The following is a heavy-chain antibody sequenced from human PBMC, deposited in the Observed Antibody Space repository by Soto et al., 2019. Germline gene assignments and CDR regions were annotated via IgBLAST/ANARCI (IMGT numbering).Heavy chain of an antibody. CDR3: AREQAYYSGSIY. J-gene: IGHJ4*02. CDR2: IYYSGST. CDR1: GGSISSGDYY. Sequence: SETLSLTCTVSGGSISSGDYYWSWIRRPPGKGLEWIGYIYYSGSTYYNPSLKSRVTISVDTSKNQFSLKLSSVTAADTAVYYCAREQAYYSGSIYWGQGTLVTVSS. V-gene: IGHV4-30-4*01. D-gene: IGHD1-26*01.